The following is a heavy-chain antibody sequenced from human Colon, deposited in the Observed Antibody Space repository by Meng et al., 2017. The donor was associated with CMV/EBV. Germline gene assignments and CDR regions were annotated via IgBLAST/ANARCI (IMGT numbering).Heavy chain of an antibody. CDR3: VTDLFDGSVTSGYFDS. CDR2: MSYNGHNT. V-gene: IGHV3-23*01. D-gene: IGHD3-10*01. J-gene: IGHJ4*02. CDR1: GLTFSDYA. Sequence: GGSLRLSCVASGLTFSDYAMGWVRQAPGKGLEWVSAMSYNGHNTYYADSVRGRFTVSRDNSSNTLYLQDNSVSAEDTAVYYCVTDLFDGSVTSGYFDSWGQGTLVTVSS.